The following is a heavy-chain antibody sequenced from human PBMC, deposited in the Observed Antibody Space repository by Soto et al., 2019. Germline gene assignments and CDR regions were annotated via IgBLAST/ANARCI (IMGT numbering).Heavy chain of an antibody. CDR1: GFTFSSYA. J-gene: IGHJ6*02. D-gene: IGHD6-6*01. Sequence: GGSLRLSCAASGFTFSSYAMTWVRQAPGKGLEWVSAISGSGGTTYHADSVKGRFTISRDNSKNTLYLQMNSLRAEDAAVYYCAKHPYSSSSYYYYGMDVWGQGTTVTVSS. CDR3: AKHPYSSSSYYYYGMDV. V-gene: IGHV3-23*01. CDR2: ISGSGGTT.